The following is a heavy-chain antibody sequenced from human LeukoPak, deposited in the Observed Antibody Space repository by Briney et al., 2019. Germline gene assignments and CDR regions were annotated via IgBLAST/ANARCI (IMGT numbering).Heavy chain of an antibody. CDR3: ARRRFSEWLPQSNDAFDI. V-gene: IGHV1-8*03. D-gene: IGHD3-3*01. CDR1: GYTFTSYG. CDR2: MNPNSGNT. Sequence: GASVKVSCKASGYTFTSYGINWVRQATGQGLEWMGWMNPNSGNTGYAQKFQGRVTITRNTSISTAYMELSSLRSEDTAVYYCARRRFSEWLPQSNDAFDIWGQGTMVTVSS. J-gene: IGHJ3*02.